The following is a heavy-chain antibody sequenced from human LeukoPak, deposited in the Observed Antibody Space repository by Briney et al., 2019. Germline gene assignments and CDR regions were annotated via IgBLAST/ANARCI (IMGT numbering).Heavy chain of an antibody. CDR3: ATLATVVRGYNWFDP. V-gene: IGHV1-46*01. CDR1: GYTFTSYY. D-gene: IGHD4-23*01. Sequence: GASVKVSCKASGYTFTSYYMHWVRQAPGQGLEWMGIINPSGGSTSYAQKFQGRVTMTEDTSTDTAYMELSSLRSEDTAVYYCATLATVVRGYNWFDPWGQGTLVTVSS. J-gene: IGHJ5*02. CDR2: INPSGGST.